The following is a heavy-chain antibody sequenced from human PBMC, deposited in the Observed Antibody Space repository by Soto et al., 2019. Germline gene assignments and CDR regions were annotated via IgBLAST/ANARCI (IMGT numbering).Heavy chain of an antibody. Sequence: QITLKESGPTLVKPTQTLTLTCTFSGFSLNTGGVGVGWIRQPPGEGLEWLALIYWDDDKRYRPSLKSRLTITKDTSINQVVLTLSHLAPLDTSTYYCAHRRPPAAPYHSRGYMYWGQGILVTVSS. CDR3: AHRRPPAAPYHSRGYMY. V-gene: IGHV2-5*02. J-gene: IGHJ4*02. CDR1: GFSLNTGGVG. D-gene: IGHD6-25*01. CDR2: IYWDDDK.